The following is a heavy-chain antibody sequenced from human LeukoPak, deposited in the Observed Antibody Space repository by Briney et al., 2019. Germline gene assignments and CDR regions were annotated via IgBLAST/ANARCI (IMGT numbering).Heavy chain of an antibody. J-gene: IGHJ4*02. Sequence: GGSLRLSCAASGFTFTNHAMHWVRQGTGKGLEWVSAIGTAGDTFYPGSVKGRFTISRENAKKSLYLQMNSLRAEDTAVHYCVRQKESHGNFDYWGQGTLVTVSS. V-gene: IGHV3-13*01. D-gene: IGHD1-26*01. CDR2: IGTAGDT. CDR1: GFTFTNHA. CDR3: VRQKESHGNFDY.